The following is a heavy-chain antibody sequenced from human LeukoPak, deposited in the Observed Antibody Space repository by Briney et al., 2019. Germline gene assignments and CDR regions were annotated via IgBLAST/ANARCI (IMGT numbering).Heavy chain of an antibody. CDR2: IKQDGSEK. V-gene: IGHV3-7*01. J-gene: IGHJ6*02. CDR3: ARSVAKVGHYYYYGMDV. Sequence: GGSLRLSCAASGFTFSSYWMSWVRQAPGKGLEWVANIKQDGSEKYYVDSVKGRFTISRDNAENSLYLQMNSLRAEDTAVYYCARSVAKVGHYYYYGMDVWGQGTTVTVSS. CDR1: GFTFSSYW. D-gene: IGHD5/OR15-5a*01.